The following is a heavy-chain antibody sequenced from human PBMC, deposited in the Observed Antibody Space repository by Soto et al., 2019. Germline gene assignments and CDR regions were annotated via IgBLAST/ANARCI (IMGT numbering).Heavy chain of an antibody. CDR2: IYYSGST. V-gene: IGHV4-39*01. CDR3: ARYPGREVFDY. CDR1: GGSISSSSYY. Sequence: SETLSLTCTVSGGSISSSSYYWGWIRQPPGKGLEWIGSIYYSGSTCYNPSLKSRVTISVDTSKNQFSLKLSSVTAADTAVYYCARYPGREVFDYWGQGTLVTVSS. J-gene: IGHJ4*02.